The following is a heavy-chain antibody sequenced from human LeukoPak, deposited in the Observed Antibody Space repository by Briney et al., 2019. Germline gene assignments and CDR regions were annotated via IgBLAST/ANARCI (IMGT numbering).Heavy chain of an antibody. Sequence: PGGSLRLSCTVFGFAFGDHVMSWFRQAPGKGLEWVGFIRSKAYGGATDYAASVRGRFTISRDDSKSIAYLQMNSLKTEDTAVYYCATKDGDIWGQGTMVTVSS. CDR3: ATKDGDI. V-gene: IGHV3-49*03. J-gene: IGHJ3*02. CDR1: GFAFGDHV. CDR2: IRSKAYGGAT. D-gene: IGHD3-10*01.